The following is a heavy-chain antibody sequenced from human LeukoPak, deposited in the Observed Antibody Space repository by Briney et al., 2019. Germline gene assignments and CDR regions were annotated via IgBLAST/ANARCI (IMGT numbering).Heavy chain of an antibody. CDR3: AKDRRLGIVVVPAVIDP. D-gene: IGHD2-2*01. V-gene: IGHV3-23*01. CDR1: GFTFSSYA. Sequence: GGSLRLSCAASGFTFSSYAMSWGRQAPGKGLGWVSAISGSGGSTYSADSVKGRFTISRDNSKNTLYLQMNSLRAEDTAVYYCAKDRRLGIVVVPAVIDPWGQGTLVTVSS. J-gene: IGHJ5*02. CDR2: ISGSGGST.